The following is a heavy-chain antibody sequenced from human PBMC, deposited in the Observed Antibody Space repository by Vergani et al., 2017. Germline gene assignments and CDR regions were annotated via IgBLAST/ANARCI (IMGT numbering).Heavy chain of an antibody. CDR3: ARGETRTDWFDP. Sequence: QVQLHELGPGLVKPSETLSLLFSVFGVPMQSGSFYWTSIRQTAERRLGWMGRVYPSGTTNYNPSLNGRVTVFVDKSKNILSRRLNSVTAADTAVYYCARGETRTDWFDPWGQGTLVTVSS. CDR2: VYPSGTT. V-gene: IGHV4-61*02. D-gene: IGHD3/OR15-3a*01. J-gene: IGHJ5*02. CDR1: GVPMQSGSFY.